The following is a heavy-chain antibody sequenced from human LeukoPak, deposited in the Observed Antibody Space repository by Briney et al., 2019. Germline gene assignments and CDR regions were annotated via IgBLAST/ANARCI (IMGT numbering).Heavy chain of an antibody. CDR1: GFTFSNYW. Sequence: PGGPLRLSCAASGFTFSNYWMHWVRQAPGKGLVWVSRINSDGSRTNYADSVKGRFTISRDNTKNTLYLQMNSLRAEDTAVYYCASEPDSSWFDPWGQGTLVTVSS. CDR3: ASEPDSSWFDP. J-gene: IGHJ5*02. V-gene: IGHV3-74*01. CDR2: INSDGSRT. D-gene: IGHD6-13*01.